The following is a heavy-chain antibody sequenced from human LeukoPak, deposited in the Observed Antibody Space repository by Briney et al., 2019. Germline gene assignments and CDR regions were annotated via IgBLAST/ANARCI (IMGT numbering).Heavy chain of an antibody. CDR3: AREVVLRYFDR. V-gene: IGHV3-48*03. CDR1: GFTFSSYE. J-gene: IGHJ4*02. D-gene: IGHD3-9*01. Sequence: GGSLRLSCAASGFTFSSYEMNWVRQAPGKGLEWVSYISSSGSTIYYADSVKGRFTISRDNAKNSLYLQMDSLRAEDTAVYYCAREVVLRYFDRWGQGTLVTVSS. CDR2: ISSSGSTI.